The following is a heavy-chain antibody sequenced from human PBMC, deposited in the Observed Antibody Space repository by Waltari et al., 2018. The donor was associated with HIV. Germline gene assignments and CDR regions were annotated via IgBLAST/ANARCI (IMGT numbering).Heavy chain of an antibody. D-gene: IGHD3-3*01. CDR3: ARAYYDFWSGTGSSGNWFDP. Sequence: QVQLQESGPGLVKPSQTLSLTCTVSGGSISSGSYYWSWIRQPAGKGLELIGRIYTSGSTNYNPALESRGTISVDTSRNQFSRKLRSVTAADTAVYYCARAYYDFWSGTGSSGNWFDPWGQGTLVTVSS. CDR1: GGSISSGSYY. CDR2: IYTSGST. V-gene: IGHV4-61*02. J-gene: IGHJ5*02.